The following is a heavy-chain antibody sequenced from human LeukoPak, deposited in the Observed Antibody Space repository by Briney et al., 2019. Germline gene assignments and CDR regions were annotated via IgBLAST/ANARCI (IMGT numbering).Heavy chain of an antibody. J-gene: IGHJ4*02. CDR1: EFTISDHY. V-gene: IGHV3-72*01. CDR3: TRHYFSY. CDR2: TSNKADSYTT. D-gene: IGHD3-9*01. Sequence: GGSLRLSCAASEFTISDHYMDWVRQAPGKGLEWVGRTSNKADSYTTYYAASVTGRFTISRDDSKNLLYLQMKSLKAEDTAVYYCTRHYFSYWGEGTLVTVSS.